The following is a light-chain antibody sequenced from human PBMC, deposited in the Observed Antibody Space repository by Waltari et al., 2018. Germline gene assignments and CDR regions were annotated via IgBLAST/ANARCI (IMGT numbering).Light chain of an antibody. CDR2: AAS. Sequence: IQMTQTPYALAASVGGRVTITCRASQGSSTSLNWYQQKEGKAPNALIFAASNLQSGVPSRFSGSGSGTDFTLTISNLQPEDFATYFCQPNYDTPWTFGQGTKVEIE. V-gene: IGKV1-39*01. CDR3: QPNYDTPWT. CDR1: QGSSTS. J-gene: IGKJ1*01.